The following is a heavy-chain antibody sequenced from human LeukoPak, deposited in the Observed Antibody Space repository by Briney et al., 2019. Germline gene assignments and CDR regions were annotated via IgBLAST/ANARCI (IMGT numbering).Heavy chain of an antibody. CDR3: ARPRIAAAGYAFDI. CDR2: TYVGDSDT. Sequence: GESLKISCKGSGYSFTSYWIGWVRQMPGKNLEWMGITYVGDSDTRYSPSFQGQVTISVDKSINTAYLQWSSLKASDTAMYYCARPRIAAAGYAFDIWGQGTMVTVSS. V-gene: IGHV5-51*01. CDR1: GYSFTSYW. J-gene: IGHJ3*02. D-gene: IGHD6-13*01.